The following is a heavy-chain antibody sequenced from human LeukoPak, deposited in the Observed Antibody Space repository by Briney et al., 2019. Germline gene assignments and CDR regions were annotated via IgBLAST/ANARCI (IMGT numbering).Heavy chain of an antibody. J-gene: IGHJ4*02. CDR2: IYYSGST. D-gene: IGHD3-10*01. V-gene: IGHV4-31*03. Sequence: SETLSLTCTVSGGSISSGGYYWSWIRQHPGKGLKWIGYIYYSGSTYYNPSLKSRVTISVDTSKNQFSLKLSSVTAADTAVYYCARVFGSGSYYNRHIDYWGQGTLVTVSS. CDR1: GGSISSGGYY. CDR3: ARVFGSGSYYNRHIDY.